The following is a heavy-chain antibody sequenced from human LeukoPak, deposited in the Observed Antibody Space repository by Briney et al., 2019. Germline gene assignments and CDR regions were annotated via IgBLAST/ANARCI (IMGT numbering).Heavy chain of an antibody. Sequence: SETLSLTCTVSGGSISSYYWSWIRQPAGKGLEWIGYIYYSGSTNYNPSLKSRVTISVDTSKNQFSLKLSSVTAADTAVYYCARENDFWSGYAFDYWGQGTLVTVSS. J-gene: IGHJ4*02. CDR1: GGSISSYY. CDR3: ARENDFWSGYAFDY. CDR2: IYYSGST. V-gene: IGHV4-59*01. D-gene: IGHD3-3*01.